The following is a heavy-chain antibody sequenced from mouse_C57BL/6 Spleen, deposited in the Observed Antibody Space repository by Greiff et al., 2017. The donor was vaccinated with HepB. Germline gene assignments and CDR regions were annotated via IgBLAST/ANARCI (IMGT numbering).Heavy chain of an antibody. CDR3: TRKCGSSYGRYFDV. CDR1: GYTFTDYE. Sequence: QVQLQQSGAELVRPGASVTLSCKASGYTFTDYEMHWVKQTPVHGLEWIGAIDPETGGTAYNQKFKGKAILTADKSSSTAYMELRSLTSEDSAVYYCTRKCGSSYGRYFDVWGTGTTVTVSS. V-gene: IGHV1-15*01. J-gene: IGHJ1*03. D-gene: IGHD1-1*01. CDR2: IDPETGGT.